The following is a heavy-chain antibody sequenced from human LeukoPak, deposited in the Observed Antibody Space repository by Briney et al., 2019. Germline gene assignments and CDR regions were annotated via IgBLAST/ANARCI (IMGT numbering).Heavy chain of an antibody. CDR2: ISYDGSNK. V-gene: IGHV3-30*04. CDR3: ARDFILEWELGAFDI. D-gene: IGHD1-26*01. Sequence: GGSLRLSCAASGFTFSSYAMHWVRQAPGKGLEWVAVISYDGSNKYYADSVKGRFTISRDNSKNTLYLQMNSLRAEDTAVYYCARDFILEWELGAFDIWGQGTMVTVSS. J-gene: IGHJ3*02. CDR1: GFTFSSYA.